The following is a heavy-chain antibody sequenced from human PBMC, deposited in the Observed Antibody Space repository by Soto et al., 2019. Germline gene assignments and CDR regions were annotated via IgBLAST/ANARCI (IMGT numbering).Heavy chain of an antibody. CDR2: INPNSGGT. CDR1: GYTFTCYY. CDR3: ASHAYGGGPDYHYYMDV. J-gene: IGHJ6*03. D-gene: IGHD2-21*01. V-gene: IGHV1-2*04. Sequence: ASVKVSWKASGYTFTCYYMHWVRQAPEQGLEWMGWINPNSGGTNYAQKFQGWVTMTRDTSISTAYMELSRLRSDDTAVFFFASHAYGGGPDYHYYMDVWGKRTTVSVSS.